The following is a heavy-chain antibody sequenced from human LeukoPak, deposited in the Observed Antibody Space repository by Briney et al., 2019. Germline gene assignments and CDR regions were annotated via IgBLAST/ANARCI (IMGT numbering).Heavy chain of an antibody. CDR3: ARDYYDNSGFGAFDI. D-gene: IGHD3-22*01. CDR1: GYTFTPHY. CDR2: INPNSGGT. Sequence: ASVKVSCKTSGYTFTPHYMHWVRQAPGQGLEWMGWINPNSGGTKYAQKFQGRVTMTRDTSIRTFYMELSRLRSDDTAVYYCARDYYDNSGFGAFDIWGQGTMVTVSS. V-gene: IGHV1-2*02. J-gene: IGHJ3*02.